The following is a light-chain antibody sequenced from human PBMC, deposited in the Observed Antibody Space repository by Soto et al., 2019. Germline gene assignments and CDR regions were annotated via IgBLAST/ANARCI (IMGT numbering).Light chain of an antibody. CDR3: HQYGTAPLT. CDR2: GAS. J-gene: IGKJ3*01. CDR1: QSVAANY. V-gene: IGKV3-20*01. Sequence: VLTKSPGTLSLYQGERATLSCRASQSVAANYLAWYQQKRGQAPRLLIYGASSRATGIPDRFSGSGSGTDFTLTISRLEPEDFSVYYCHQYGTAPLTFGPGTKVDIK.